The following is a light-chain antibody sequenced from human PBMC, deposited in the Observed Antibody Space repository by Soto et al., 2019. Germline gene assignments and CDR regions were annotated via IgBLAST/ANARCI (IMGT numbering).Light chain of an antibody. CDR2: DAS. V-gene: IGKV3-11*01. CDR3: QHRGT. CDR1: QSVSNY. Sequence: EIVLTQSPVTLSLSPGERATLSCRASQSVSNYLGWYQQKPGQAPRLLIYDASNRATGIPARFSGSGSGTDFTLTISSLETEDFAVYYCQHRGTFGQGTRLE. J-gene: IGKJ5*01.